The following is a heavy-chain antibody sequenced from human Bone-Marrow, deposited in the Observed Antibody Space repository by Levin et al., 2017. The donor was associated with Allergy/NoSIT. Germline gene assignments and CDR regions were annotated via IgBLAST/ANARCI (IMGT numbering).Heavy chain of an antibody. CDR2: INPADSHT. CDR3: VRQGGSGWYSGILDY. Sequence: GESLKISCKGSGYNFAVYWIAWVRQKPGKDLEWMGIINPADSHTIYSPSFHGQVTISADTSMTTAYLQRSGLEASDTATYYCVRQGGSGWYSGILDYWGQGTLVTVSS. CDR1: GYNFAVYW. J-gene: IGHJ4*02. D-gene: IGHD6-19*01. V-gene: IGHV5-51*01.